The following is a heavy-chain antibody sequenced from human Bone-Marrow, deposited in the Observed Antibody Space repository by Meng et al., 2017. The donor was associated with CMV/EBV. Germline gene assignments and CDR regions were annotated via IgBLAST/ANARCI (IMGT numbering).Heavy chain of an antibody. Sequence: LSLTCTVSGGSISSYYMSWIRQAPGKGLEWVSYISSSGSTIYYADSVKGRFTISRDNAKNSLYLQMNSLRAEDTAVYYCARGYFDWLLKPSNYFDYWGHGTLVTVSS. V-gene: IGHV3-11*04. J-gene: IGHJ4*01. CDR2: ISSSGSTI. CDR1: GGSISSYY. CDR3: ARGYFDWLLKPSNYFDY. D-gene: IGHD3-9*01.